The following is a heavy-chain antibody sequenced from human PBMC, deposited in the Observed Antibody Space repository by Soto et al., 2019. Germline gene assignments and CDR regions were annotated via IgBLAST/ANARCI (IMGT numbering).Heavy chain of an antibody. CDR1: GFTFSSYG. CDR3: AKDSSGPLDY. CDR2: ISYDESNK. V-gene: IGHV3-30*18. J-gene: IGHJ4*02. D-gene: IGHD3-22*01. Sequence: GSLRLSCAASGFTFSSYGMHWVRQAPGKELEWVAVISYDESNKYYADSVKSRFTISRDNSKNTLYLQMNSLRAEDTAVYYCAKDSSGPLDYWGQGXLVTVYS.